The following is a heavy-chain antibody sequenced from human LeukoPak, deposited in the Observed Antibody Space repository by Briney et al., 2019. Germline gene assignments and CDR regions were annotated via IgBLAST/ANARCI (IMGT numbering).Heavy chain of an antibody. CDR1: GFTFSRYW. D-gene: IGHD6-13*01. V-gene: IGHV3-7*01. CDR3: ARSAGSSSWYEGYYFDY. J-gene: IGHJ4*02. Sequence: GGSLRLSCASSGFTFSRYWMSWVRQAPGKGLEWVANIKQDGSEKYYVDSVKGRFTISRDNAKNSLYLQMNSLRAEDTAVYYCARSAGSSSWYEGYYFDYWGQGTLVTVSS. CDR2: IKQDGSEK.